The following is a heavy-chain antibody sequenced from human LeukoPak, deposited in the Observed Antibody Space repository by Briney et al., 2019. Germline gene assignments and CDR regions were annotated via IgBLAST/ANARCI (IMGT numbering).Heavy chain of an antibody. V-gene: IGHV3-7*05. CDR2: INQDGIEK. CDR1: GFTFTTYW. J-gene: IGHJ3*01. Sequence: TGGSLRLSCAASGFTFTTYWMSWVRQAPGKGLEWVANINQDGIEKYYVASVRGRLTISRDNAKNSIYVRMNSLRAEDAAVYYCARGFDGYYGFDLWGQGTMVTVSS. D-gene: IGHD5-24*01. CDR3: ARGFDGYYGFDL.